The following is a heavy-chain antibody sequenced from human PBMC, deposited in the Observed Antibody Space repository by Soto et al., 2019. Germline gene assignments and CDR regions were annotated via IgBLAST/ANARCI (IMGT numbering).Heavy chain of an antibody. Sequence: QVQLQESGPGLVKPSETLSLTCTVSGGSISSYYWSWIRQPPGKGLEWIGYIYYSGSNNYNPSLKSRVTISVDTSKNQFSLKLSSVTAAETAVYYCARAQGLSYYDILPTTYPSNYYYYMDVWGKGTTVTVSS. CDR2: IYYSGSN. D-gene: IGHD3-9*01. V-gene: IGHV4-59*01. CDR1: GGSISSYY. J-gene: IGHJ6*03. CDR3: ARAQGLSYYDILPTTYPSNYYYYMDV.